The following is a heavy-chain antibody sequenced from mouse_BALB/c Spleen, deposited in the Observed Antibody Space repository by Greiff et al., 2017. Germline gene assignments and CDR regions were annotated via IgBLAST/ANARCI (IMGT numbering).Heavy chain of an antibody. CDR2: ISSGSSTI. J-gene: IGHJ3*01. Sequence: VKLMESGGGLVQPGGSRKLSCAASGFTFSSFGMHWVRQAPEKGLEWVAYISSGSSTIYYADTVKGRFTISRDNPKNTLFLQMTSLRSEDAAMYYGAKNYVGWFAYWGQGTLVTVSA. CDR1: GFTFSSFG. D-gene: IGHD1-1*01. V-gene: IGHV5-17*02. CDR3: AKNYVGWFAY.